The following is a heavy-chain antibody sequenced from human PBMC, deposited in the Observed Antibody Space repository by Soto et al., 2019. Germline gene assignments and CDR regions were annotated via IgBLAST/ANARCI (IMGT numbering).Heavy chain of an antibody. D-gene: IGHD4-17*01. V-gene: IGHV4-4*07. CDR2: IYTSGNT. CDR3: ARDDNGDKGRAFDP. CDR1: GGSISNYY. Sequence: ETLSLTCAVSGGSISNYYWSWIRQPAGKGLEWIGRIYTSGNTNYNPSLKGRVTMSVDRSKNQFYLNLSSVAAADTDVYYCARDDNGDKGRAFDPWGQGTLVTVYS. J-gene: IGHJ5*02.